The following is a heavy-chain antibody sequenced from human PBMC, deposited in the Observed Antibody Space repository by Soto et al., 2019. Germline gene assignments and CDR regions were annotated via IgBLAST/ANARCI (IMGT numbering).Heavy chain of an antibody. V-gene: IGHV2-5*02. D-gene: IGHD3-9*01. CDR2: IYWDDDK. J-gene: IGHJ4*02. CDR1: GFSLSTSGVG. CDR3: AHSWRYFDWLSFDY. Sequence: QITLKESGPTLVKPTQTLTLTCTFSGFSLSTSGVGVGWIRQPPGKALEWLALIYWDDDKRYSPSLKSRLTITKDTSKNQVVRTMTHMDPVDTATYYCAHSWRYFDWLSFDYWGQGTLVTVSS.